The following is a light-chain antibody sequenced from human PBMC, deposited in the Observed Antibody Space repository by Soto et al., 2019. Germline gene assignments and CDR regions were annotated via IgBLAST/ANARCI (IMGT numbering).Light chain of an antibody. V-gene: IGKV3-20*01. Sequence: EIVLTQSPGTLSLSPGERATLSCRASQSVSSSYLAWYQQKPGQAPRLLIYGASSRATGIPDRFSGSGYGTDFTLTISRLEPEDFAVYYCQQYGSSPRTFGQGPKLEIK. CDR1: QSVSSSY. CDR3: QQYGSSPRT. J-gene: IGKJ2*01. CDR2: GAS.